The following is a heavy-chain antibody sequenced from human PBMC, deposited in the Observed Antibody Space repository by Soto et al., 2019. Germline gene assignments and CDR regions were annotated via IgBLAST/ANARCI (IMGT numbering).Heavy chain of an antibody. V-gene: IGHV3-74*01. CDR2: IKSDGSGT. Sequence: EVQLVESGGGLVQPGESLTRSCAASGFTVSSYWMHWVRQAPGTGLVWVSRIKSDGSGTYYADFVKGRLTISRDNAKNTLSLQMNSLTVEDTAVYFCARGHGDRYGGNGYLGRHWGQGTLVSVSS. D-gene: IGHD5-18*01. CDR3: ARGHGDRYGGNGYLGRH. J-gene: IGHJ4*02. CDR1: GFTVSSYW.